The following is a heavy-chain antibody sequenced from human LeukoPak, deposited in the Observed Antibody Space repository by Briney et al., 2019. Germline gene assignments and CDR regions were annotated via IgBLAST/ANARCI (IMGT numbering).Heavy chain of an antibody. CDR2: ISWKGGSI. Sequence: GGSLRLSCAASGFTFDNYAMHWVRQPPGKGLEWVSGISWKGGSIGYADSVKGRSTISRDNAKNSLYLQMNSLRAEDTAVYYCAREFGIEYSYGSFDYWGQGTLVTVSS. D-gene: IGHD5-18*01. V-gene: IGHV3-9*01. CDR3: AREFGIEYSYGSFDY. J-gene: IGHJ4*02. CDR1: GFTFDNYA.